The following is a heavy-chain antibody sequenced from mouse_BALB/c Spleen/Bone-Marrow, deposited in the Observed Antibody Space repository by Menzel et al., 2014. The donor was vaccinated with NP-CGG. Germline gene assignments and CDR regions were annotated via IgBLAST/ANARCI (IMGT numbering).Heavy chain of an antibody. CDR1: GCAFTDYL. CDR2: INPGSGST. D-gene: IGHD2-3*01. CDR3: AKYDGDFDY. Sequence: VQLVESGAELVRPGTSVKASCKASGCAFTDYLMEWLKQRPGQGFEWIGVINPGSGSTNYNEKFKDKATLTADKSSSTAYMQLSSLTSDDSAVYFCAKYDGDFDYWGQGTILTVSS. V-gene: IGHV1-54*01. J-gene: IGHJ2*01.